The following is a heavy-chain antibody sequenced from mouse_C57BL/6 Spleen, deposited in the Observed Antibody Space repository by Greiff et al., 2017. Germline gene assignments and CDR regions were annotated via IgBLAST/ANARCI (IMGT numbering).Heavy chain of an antibody. Sequence: EVQLQQSGPGLVKPSQSLSLTCSVTGYSITSGYYWNWIRQFPGNKLEWMGYISYDGSNNYNPSLKNRISITRDTSKNQFCLKLNSVTTEDTATYYCASPPYDYDEAWFAYWGQGTLVTVSA. CDR3: ASPPYDYDEAWFAY. D-gene: IGHD2-4*01. J-gene: IGHJ3*01. CDR1: GYSITSGYY. V-gene: IGHV3-6*01. CDR2: ISYDGSN.